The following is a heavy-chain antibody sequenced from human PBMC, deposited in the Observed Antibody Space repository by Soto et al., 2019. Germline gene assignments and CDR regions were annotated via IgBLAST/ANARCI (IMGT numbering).Heavy chain of an antibody. CDR2: IYYSGST. CDR3: ARGGDSSGYYEGPTASAEYFQH. J-gene: IGHJ1*01. Sequence: QVQLQESGPGLVKPSQTLSLTCTVSGGSISSGGYYWSWIRQHPGKGLEWIGYIYYSGSTYYNPSLKSRVTISVDTSKNQFSLKLSSVTAADTAVYYCARGGDSSGYYEGPTASAEYFQHWGQGTLVTVSS. V-gene: IGHV4-31*03. CDR1: GGSISSGGYY. D-gene: IGHD3-22*01.